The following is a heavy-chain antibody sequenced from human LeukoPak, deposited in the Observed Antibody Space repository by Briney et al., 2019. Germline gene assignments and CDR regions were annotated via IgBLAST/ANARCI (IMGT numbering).Heavy chain of an antibody. D-gene: IGHD2-8*01. J-gene: IGHJ4*01. CDR2: ISYEGRLT. CDR1: TFNFIDYG. V-gene: IGHV3-30*03. CDR3: STDPRLLIY. Sequence: GGSLRLSCVDSTFNFIDYGMHWVRQAPGKGLEWLALISYEGRLTFYADSLKGRFTISRDNAKDSLYLQMNGLRPEDTALYYCSTDPRLLIYWGHGTLVTVSS.